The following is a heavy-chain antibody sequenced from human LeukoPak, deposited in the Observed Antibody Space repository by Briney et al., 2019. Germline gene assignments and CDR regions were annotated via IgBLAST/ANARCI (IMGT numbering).Heavy chain of an antibody. CDR1: GFTFDDYA. J-gene: IGHJ6*02. Sequence: PGRSLRLSCAASGFTFDDYAMHWVRQAPGKGLEWVSGISWNSGSIGYADSVKGRLTISRDNAKNSLYLQMNSLRAEDTALYYCAKDIRALSSSLKSNGMDVWGQGTTVTVSS. CDR2: ISWNSGSI. CDR3: AKDIRALSSSLKSNGMDV. V-gene: IGHV3-9*01. D-gene: IGHD6-13*01.